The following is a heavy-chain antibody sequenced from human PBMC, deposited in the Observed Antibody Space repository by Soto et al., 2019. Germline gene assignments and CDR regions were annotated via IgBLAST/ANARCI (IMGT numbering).Heavy chain of an antibody. Sequence: GGSLRLSCAASGFTFSSYGMHWVRQAPGKGLEWVAVIWYDGSNKYYADSVKGRFTISRDNSKNTLYLQMNSLRAEDTAVYYCARDLGYSSSSGIDYWGQGTLVTVSS. J-gene: IGHJ4*02. CDR1: GFTFSSYG. CDR3: ARDLGYSSSSGIDY. D-gene: IGHD6-6*01. V-gene: IGHV3-33*01. CDR2: IWYDGSNK.